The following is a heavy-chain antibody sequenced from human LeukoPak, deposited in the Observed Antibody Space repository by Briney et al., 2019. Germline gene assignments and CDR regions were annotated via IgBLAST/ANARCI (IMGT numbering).Heavy chain of an antibody. CDR2: MNPNSGNT. V-gene: IGHV1-8*01. D-gene: IGHD3-10*01. J-gene: IGHJ6*02. CDR1: GYTFTSYD. Sequence: GASVKVSCKASGYTFTSYDINWVRQATGQGLEWMGWMNPNSGNTGYAQKFQGRVTMTRNTSISTAYMELSNLRSEDTAVYYCARAPITMVRGVAASGYYGMDVWGQGTTVTVSS. CDR3: ARAPITMVRGVAASGYYGMDV.